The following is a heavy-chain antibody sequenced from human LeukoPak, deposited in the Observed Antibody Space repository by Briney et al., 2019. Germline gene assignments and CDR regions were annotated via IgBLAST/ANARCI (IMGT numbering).Heavy chain of an antibody. D-gene: IGHD3-10*01. CDR1: GYTLTELS. Sequence: ASVKVSCKVSGYTLTELSMHWVRQAPGEGLEWMGGFDPEDGETIYAQKFQGRVTMTEDTSTDTAYMELSSLRSEDTAVYYCATGYRRITMVRGVITWGQGTLVTVSS. J-gene: IGHJ5*02. V-gene: IGHV1-24*01. CDR2: FDPEDGET. CDR3: ATGYRRITMVRGVIT.